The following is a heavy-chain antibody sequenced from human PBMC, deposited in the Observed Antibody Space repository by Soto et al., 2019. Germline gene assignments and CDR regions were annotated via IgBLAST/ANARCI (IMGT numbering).Heavy chain of an antibody. CDR1: GFTFDDYA. V-gene: IGHV3-9*01. CDR3: AKDHMRAGYPDYYYYYMDV. CDR2: ISWNSGSI. J-gene: IGHJ6*03. Sequence: EVQLVESGGGLVQPGRSLRLSCAASGFTFDDYAMHWVRQAPGKGLEWVSGISWNSGSIGYADSVKGRFTISRDNAKNSLYLQMNSLRAEDTALYYYAKDHMRAGYPDYYYYYMDVWGKGTTVTVSS. D-gene: IGHD5-12*01.